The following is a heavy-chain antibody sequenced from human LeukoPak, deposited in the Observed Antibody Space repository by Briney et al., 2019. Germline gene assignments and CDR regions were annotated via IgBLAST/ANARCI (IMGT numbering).Heavy chain of an antibody. Sequence: ASVKVSCKASGYTFTSYAMHWVRQATGQGLEWMGWMNPNSGNTNYAQKFQGRVTMTRNTSISTAYMELSSLRSEDTAVYYCARNGQQVRYFQHWGQGTLVTVSS. CDR1: GYTFTSYA. V-gene: IGHV1-8*02. J-gene: IGHJ1*01. D-gene: IGHD6-13*01. CDR3: ARNGQQVRYFQH. CDR2: MNPNSGNT.